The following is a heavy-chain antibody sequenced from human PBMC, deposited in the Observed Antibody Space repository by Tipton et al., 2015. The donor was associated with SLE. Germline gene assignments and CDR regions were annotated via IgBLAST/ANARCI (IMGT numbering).Heavy chain of an antibody. CDR1: GGSISNYY. D-gene: IGHD3-10*01. V-gene: IGHV4-59*01. J-gene: IGHJ6*03. Sequence: TLSLTCTVSGGSISNYYWSWIRQPPGKGLEWIGYIYYSGSTNYNPSLKSRVTMAVDSSKNQFSLKLNSVTAADTAVYYCAREGVSFGSGSYYYSFMDVWGKGATVTVSS. CDR2: IYYSGST. CDR3: AREGVSFGSGSYYYSFMDV.